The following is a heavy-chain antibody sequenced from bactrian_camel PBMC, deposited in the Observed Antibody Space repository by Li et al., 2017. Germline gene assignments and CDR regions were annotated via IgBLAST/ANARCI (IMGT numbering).Heavy chain of an antibody. CDR3: KIASL. CDR1: LVTYRDNC. CDR2: IYTDSGKT. V-gene: IGHV3S1*01. J-gene: IGHJ4*01. Sequence: HVQLVESGGGSVHPGGSLKLSCTTSLVTYRDNCMGWFRQVPGQAREGLAAIYTDSGKTFYAEADSVKGRFTISRDYTKRTVYLRMNSLQPEDTAMYYCKIASLWGQGTQVTVS.